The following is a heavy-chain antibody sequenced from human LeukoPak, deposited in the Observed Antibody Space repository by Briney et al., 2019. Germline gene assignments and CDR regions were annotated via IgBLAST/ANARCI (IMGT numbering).Heavy chain of an antibody. D-gene: IGHD3-10*01. J-gene: IGHJ4*02. CDR2: IRYDGSQK. Sequence: GGSLRLSCAASGFTFTSYGMHWVRQAPGKGLEWVAFIRYDGSQKYYADSLKGRFTISRDNSKNTLYLHMNSLSVEDTAVYYCAKDQDYYYGSGSALDYWGQGTLVTVSS. CDR1: GFTFTSYG. V-gene: IGHV3-30*02. CDR3: AKDQDYYYGSGSALDY.